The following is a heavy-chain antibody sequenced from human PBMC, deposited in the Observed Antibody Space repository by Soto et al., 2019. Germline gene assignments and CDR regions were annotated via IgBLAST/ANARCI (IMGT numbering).Heavy chain of an antibody. V-gene: IGHV1-2*02. CDR3: AKDLTRQLAYWLDP. D-gene: IGHD6-6*01. Sequence: ASVKVSCKASGFSFTGYCIHWLRQAPGQGLEWMGWINAHSGGTEYAQKFQGRVTLTRDTSIATAYLTLTSLTSDDTALYYCAKDLTRQLAYWLDPWGQGTQVTVSS. CDR2: INAHSGGT. CDR1: GFSFTGYC. J-gene: IGHJ5*02.